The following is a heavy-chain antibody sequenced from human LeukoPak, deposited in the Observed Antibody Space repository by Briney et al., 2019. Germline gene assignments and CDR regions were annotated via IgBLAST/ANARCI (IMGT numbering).Heavy chain of an antibody. CDR2: ISTSGST. D-gene: IGHD3-22*01. CDR3: AKDSRLLVHSAFDI. CDR1: GGSISSYY. J-gene: IGHJ3*02. Sequence: SETLSLTCTVSGGSISSYYWSWIRQPAGKGLESIGHISTSGSTNYNPSLKSRVTMSVDTSKNQLSLKLSSVTAADTAVYYCAKDSRLLVHSAFDIWGQGTMVTVSS. V-gene: IGHV4-4*07.